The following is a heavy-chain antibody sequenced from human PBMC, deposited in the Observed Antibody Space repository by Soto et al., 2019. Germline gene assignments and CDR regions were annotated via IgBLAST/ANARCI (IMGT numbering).Heavy chain of an antibody. CDR2: IKHSGST. J-gene: IGHJ4*02. CDR1: GGSFSGYY. Sequence: QVQLQQWGAGLLKPSETLSLTCAVYGGSFSGYYWSWIRQPPGKGLEWIGEIKHSGSTNYNPSLKSRVTISVDTFNNQFSLKLSSVTAADTGVYYCARQESRNRADYWGQGTLVTVSS. CDR3: ARQESRNRADY. D-gene: IGHD1-1*01. V-gene: IGHV4-34*01.